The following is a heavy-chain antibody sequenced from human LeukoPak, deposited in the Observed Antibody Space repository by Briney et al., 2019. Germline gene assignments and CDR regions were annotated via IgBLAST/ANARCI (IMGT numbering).Heavy chain of an antibody. CDR3: ARVGSEAGNYYYYGMDV. Sequence: PSETLSLTCTVSGGSLSSGSYYWSWIRQPAGKGLEWIGRIYTSGSTNYNPSLKSRVTISVDTSKNQFSLKLSSVTAADTAVYYCARVGSEAGNYYYYGMDVWGQGTTVTVSS. V-gene: IGHV4-61*02. CDR2: IYTSGST. J-gene: IGHJ6*02. D-gene: IGHD3-10*01. CDR1: GGSLSSGSYY.